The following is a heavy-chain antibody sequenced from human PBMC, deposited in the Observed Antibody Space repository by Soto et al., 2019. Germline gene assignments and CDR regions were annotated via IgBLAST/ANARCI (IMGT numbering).Heavy chain of an antibody. CDR1: GGTFSSYT. V-gene: IGHV1-69*04. Sequence: QVQLVHSGAEVKKPGSSVKVSCKASGGTFSSYTISWVRQAPGQGLEWMGRIIPILGIANYAQKFQGRVTITADKSTSTAYMELSSLRSEDTAVYYCARDIVVVPGSVWGQGTTVTVSS. CDR3: ARDIVVVPGSV. J-gene: IGHJ6*02. CDR2: IIPILGIA. D-gene: IGHD2-2*01.